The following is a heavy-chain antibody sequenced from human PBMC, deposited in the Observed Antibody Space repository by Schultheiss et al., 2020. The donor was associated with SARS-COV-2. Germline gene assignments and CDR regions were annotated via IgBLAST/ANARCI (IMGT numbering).Heavy chain of an antibody. CDR2: INTNTGNP. CDR1: GYTFTSYG. D-gene: IGHD2-15*01. Sequence: ASVKVSCKASGYTFTSYGISWVRQAPGQGLEWMGWINTNTGNPTYAQGFTGRFVFSLDTSVSTAFLQIYSLKAEDTAVYYCARGDIYNYYGMDVWGQGTTVTVSS. CDR3: ARGDIYNYYGMDV. J-gene: IGHJ6*02. V-gene: IGHV7-4-1*01.